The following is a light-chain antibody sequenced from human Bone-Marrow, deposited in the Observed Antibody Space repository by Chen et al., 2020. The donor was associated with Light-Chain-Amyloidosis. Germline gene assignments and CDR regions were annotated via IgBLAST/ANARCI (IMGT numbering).Light chain of an antibody. Sequence: QSVLTQPPSVSAAPGQKVTISCSGSNSNIGINYVSWYQQLPGTSPKLRFYEINQRASEIPERFAGSKYGTLATLGVAGLQTGDESDYYCATWDSSLTVWMFGGGTKLTVL. V-gene: IGLV1-51*02. J-gene: IGLJ3*02. CDR2: EIN. CDR3: ATWDSSLTVWM. CDR1: NSNIGINY.